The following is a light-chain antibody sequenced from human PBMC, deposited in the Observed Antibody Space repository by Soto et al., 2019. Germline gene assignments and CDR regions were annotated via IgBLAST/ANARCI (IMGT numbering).Light chain of an antibody. Sequence: QSVLTQPASVSGSPGQAITISCSGTSSDVGAFNYVSWYQQQPGKAPKLMIYDVSNRPSGVSNRFSGSKSGNTASLTISGLRAEDEADYYCNSYTSNNTHVFGTGTKV. CDR1: SSDVGAFNY. V-gene: IGLV2-14*03. J-gene: IGLJ1*01. CDR3: NSYTSNNTHV. CDR2: DVS.